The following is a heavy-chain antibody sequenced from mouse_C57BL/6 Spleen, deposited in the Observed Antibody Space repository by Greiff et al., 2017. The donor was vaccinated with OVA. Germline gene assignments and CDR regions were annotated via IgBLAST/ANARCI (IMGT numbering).Heavy chain of an antibody. Sequence: VQLVESGPGLVQPSQSLSITCTVSGFSLTSYGVHWVRQSPGKGLEWLGVIWSGGSTDYNAAFISRLSISKDNSKSQVFFQMNSLQADDTAIYYCARTGGYDGSLYAMDYWGQGTSVTVSS. D-gene: IGHD2-2*01. J-gene: IGHJ4*01. CDR2: IWSGGST. V-gene: IGHV2-2*01. CDR3: ARTGGYDGSLYAMDY. CDR1: GFSLTSYG.